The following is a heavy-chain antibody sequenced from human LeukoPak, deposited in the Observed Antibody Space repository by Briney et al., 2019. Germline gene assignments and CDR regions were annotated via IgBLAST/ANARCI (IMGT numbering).Heavy chain of an antibody. CDR2: TYYRSKWYN. J-gene: IGHJ4*02. Sequence: SQTLPLTCAISGDSVSSNSGAWNWIRQSPSRGLEWLGRTYYRSKWYNDYAVSVKSRITINPDTSKNQFSLQLNSVTPEDTAVYYCASPYYAGNSLDDWGQGTLVTVSS. CDR1: GDSVSSNSGA. D-gene: IGHD4-23*01. CDR3: ASPYYAGNSLDD. V-gene: IGHV6-1*01.